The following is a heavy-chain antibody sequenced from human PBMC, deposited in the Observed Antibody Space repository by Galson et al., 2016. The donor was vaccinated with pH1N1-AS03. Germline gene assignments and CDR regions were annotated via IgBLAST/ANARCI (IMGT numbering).Heavy chain of an antibody. CDR3: ARAYDLGGNFYWNSDV. J-gene: IGHJ2*01. CDR2: ISYTGNT. Sequence: SETLSLTCTVSGGPIRGDYWNWIRQPPGKRLEWIGSISYTGNTNYNPSLKSRVTISIDTSRNQFFLQLTSVTAADTAVYYCARAYDLGGNFYWNSDVWGRGTLVTVSS. CDR1: GGPIRGDY. V-gene: IGHV4-59*01. D-gene: IGHD4-23*01.